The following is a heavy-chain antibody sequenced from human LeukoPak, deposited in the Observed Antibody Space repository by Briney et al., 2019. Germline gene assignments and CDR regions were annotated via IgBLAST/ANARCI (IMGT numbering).Heavy chain of an antibody. CDR2: IIPILGIA. V-gene: IGHV1-69*04. CDR1: GGTFSSYA. J-gene: IGHJ4*02. CDR3: ASGPGGYFDY. Sequence: GASVKVSCKASGGTFSSYAISWVRQAPGQGLEWMGRIIPILGIANYAQKFQGRVTITADKSSSTAYMELSSLRSEDTAVYYCASGPGGYFDYWGQGTLVTVSS. D-gene: IGHD4-23*01.